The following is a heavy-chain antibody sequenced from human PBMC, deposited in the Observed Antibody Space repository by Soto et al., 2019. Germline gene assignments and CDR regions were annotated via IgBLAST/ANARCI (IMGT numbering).Heavy chain of an antibody. CDR2: IYYSGST. V-gene: IGHV4-59*08. D-gene: IGHD6-19*01. Sequence: QVQLQESGPGLVKPSETLSLTCTVSGGSISSYYWSWIRQPPGKGLEWIGYIYYSGSTNYNPSLKSRVTISVDTSKNQFSLKLSFVTAADTAVYYCARQNGVKAVAGILFDYWGQGTLVTVSS. J-gene: IGHJ4*02. CDR3: ARQNGVKAVAGILFDY. CDR1: GGSISSYY.